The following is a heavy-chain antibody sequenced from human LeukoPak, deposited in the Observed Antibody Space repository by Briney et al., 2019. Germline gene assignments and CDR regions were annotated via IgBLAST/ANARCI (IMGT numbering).Heavy chain of an antibody. V-gene: IGHV1-69*13. D-gene: IGHD3-16*01. CDR2: IIPIFGTA. Sequence: ASVKVSCKASGGTFISYAISGVRPARGRGLEWMGWIIPIFGTANYAQHFQGRVTITAHESTSTAYMELSSLRSEDTAVYYCARFYGGLGTWDYWGQGTLVTVSS. CDR1: GGTFISYA. J-gene: IGHJ4*02. CDR3: ARFYGGLGTWDY.